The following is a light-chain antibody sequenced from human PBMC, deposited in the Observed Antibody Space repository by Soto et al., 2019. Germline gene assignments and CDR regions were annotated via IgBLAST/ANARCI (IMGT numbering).Light chain of an antibody. Sequence: EIVMTQSPATLSVSPGESATLSCRASQSISSELAWYQQKPGQPPRLLIYGASTRATGVPAGFPGSGSGSDFTLTISGLQSEDFAVYYCQQGHNWPLTFGQGTRLEI. V-gene: IGKV3-15*01. CDR2: GAS. CDR3: QQGHNWPLT. CDR1: QSISSE. J-gene: IGKJ2*01.